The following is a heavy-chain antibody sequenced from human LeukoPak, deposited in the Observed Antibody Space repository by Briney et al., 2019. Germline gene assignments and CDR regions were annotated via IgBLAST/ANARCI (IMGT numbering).Heavy chain of an antibody. Sequence: GGSLRLSCAASGFTFSSYWMHWVRQAPGKGLVWVSHINSDGSWTSYADSVKGRFTISKDNAKNTVYLQMNSLRAEDTAVYYCVSFYETYWGRGTLVTVSS. D-gene: IGHD2/OR15-2a*01. CDR3: VSFYETY. CDR2: INSDGSWT. V-gene: IGHV3-74*01. J-gene: IGHJ4*02. CDR1: GFTFSSYW.